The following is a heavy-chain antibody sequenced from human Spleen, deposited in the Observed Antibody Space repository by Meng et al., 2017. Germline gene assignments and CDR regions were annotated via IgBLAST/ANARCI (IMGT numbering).Heavy chain of an antibody. Sequence: GESLKISCAASGFTFSSYAMHWVRQAPGKGLEWVAVISYDGSNKYYADSVKGRFTISRDNSKNTLYLQMNSLRAEDTAVYYCARDLYYTGNFDYWGQGTLVTVSS. V-gene: IGHV3-30*01. D-gene: IGHD3-10*01. CDR1: GFTFSSYA. CDR3: ARDLYYTGNFDY. J-gene: IGHJ4*02. CDR2: ISYDGSNK.